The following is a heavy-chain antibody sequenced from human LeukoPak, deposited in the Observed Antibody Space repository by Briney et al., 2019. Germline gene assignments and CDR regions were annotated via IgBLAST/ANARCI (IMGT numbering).Heavy chain of an antibody. CDR3: ARPAGCSNSDNLDY. CDR2: IRYDGSNK. Sequence: GGSLRLSCAASGFTFSSYGMHWVRQAPGKGLEWVAFIRYDGSNKYYADSVKGRFTISRDNSKNTLYLQMNSLRAEDTAVYYCARPAGCSNSDNLDYWGQGTLVTVSS. D-gene: IGHD4-11*01. CDR1: GFTFSSYG. J-gene: IGHJ4*02. V-gene: IGHV3-30*02.